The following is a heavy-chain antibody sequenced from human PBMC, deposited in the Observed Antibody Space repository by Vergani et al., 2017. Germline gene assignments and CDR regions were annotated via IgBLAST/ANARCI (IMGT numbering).Heavy chain of an antibody. D-gene: IGHD3-22*01. CDR2: ISGSGGST. J-gene: IGHJ2*01. Sequence: EVQLLESGGGLVQPGGSLRLSCAASGFTFSSYAMSWVRQAPGKGLEWVSAISGSGGSTYYADSVKGRFTISRDNSKNTLYLQMNSLRAEDTAVYYCAKARYYDSSGYLYWYFDLWGRGTLVTVSS. CDR1: GFTFSSYA. CDR3: AKARYYDSSGYLYWYFDL. V-gene: IGHV3-23*01.